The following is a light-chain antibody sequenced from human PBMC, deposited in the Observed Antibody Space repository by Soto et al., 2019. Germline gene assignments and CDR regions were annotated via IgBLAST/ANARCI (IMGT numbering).Light chain of an antibody. CDR1: QSVSSY. CDR2: DAS. J-gene: IGKJ1*01. CDR3: QQRSNWPPTWT. V-gene: IGKV3-11*01. Sequence: IVLTQSPASLSLSPGERATLSCSASQSVSSYLAWYQQKPGQAPRLLIYDASNRATGIPARFSGSGSGTDFTLTISSLEPEDFAVYYCQQRSNWPPTWTFGQGTKVDI.